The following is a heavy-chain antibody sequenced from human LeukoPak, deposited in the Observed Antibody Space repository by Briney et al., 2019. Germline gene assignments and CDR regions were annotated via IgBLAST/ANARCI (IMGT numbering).Heavy chain of an antibody. CDR1: GFTFSRSD. V-gene: IGHV3-23*01. CDR2: ISASGGAT. J-gene: IGHJ5*02. Sequence: GGSLRLSCEASGFTFSRSDMIWVGQAPGKGLEWVSIISASGGATFYADSVRGRFTISRDNSDNILYLQLNSLRAEDTALYHCVKKGNSWSPRFDPWGQGTLVTVSS. CDR3: VKKGNSWSPRFDP. D-gene: IGHD6-13*01.